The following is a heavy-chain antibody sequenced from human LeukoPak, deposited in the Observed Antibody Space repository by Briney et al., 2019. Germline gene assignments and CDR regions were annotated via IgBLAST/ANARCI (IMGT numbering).Heavy chain of an antibody. V-gene: IGHV3-73*01. CDR2: IRSKANSYAT. CDR1: GFTFSSYW. J-gene: IGHJ4*02. Sequence: GGSLRLSCAASGFTFSSYWMSWVRQASGKGLEWVGRIRSKANSYATAYAASVKGRFTISRDDSKNTAYLQMNSLKTEDTAVYYCTTQEVGYWGQGTLVTVSS. CDR3: TTQEVGY.